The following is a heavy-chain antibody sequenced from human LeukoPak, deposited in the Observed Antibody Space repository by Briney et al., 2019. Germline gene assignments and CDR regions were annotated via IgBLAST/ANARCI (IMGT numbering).Heavy chain of an antibody. CDR1: GFTFSSYS. J-gene: IGHJ3*02. D-gene: IGHD5-24*01. V-gene: IGHV3-21*01. CDR2: ISSSYI. Sequence: GGSLRLSCAASGFTFSSYSMNWVRQAPGKGLEWVSSISSSYIYYADSVKGRFTISRDNAKNSLYLQMNSLRAEDTAVYYCAREKAKDGYNFGHDAFDIWGQGTMVTVSS. CDR3: AREKAKDGYNFGHDAFDI.